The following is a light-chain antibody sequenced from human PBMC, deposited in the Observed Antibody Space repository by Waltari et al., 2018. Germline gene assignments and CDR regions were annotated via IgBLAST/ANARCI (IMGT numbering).Light chain of an antibody. V-gene: IGKV1-39*01. CDR1: QTISSY. CDR3: QQTYTAST. J-gene: IGKJ3*01. Sequence: DIQLTQSPSSLSASVGDRVTITCRTDQTISSYLSWYQQKPGRALQLLIYAATSLHVGVPSRFSGSGSVTDFTLTISSLQPEDFATYYCQQTYTASTVGPGTKVDVK. CDR2: AAT.